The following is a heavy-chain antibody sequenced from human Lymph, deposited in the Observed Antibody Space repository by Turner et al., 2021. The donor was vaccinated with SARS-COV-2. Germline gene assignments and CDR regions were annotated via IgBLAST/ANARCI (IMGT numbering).Heavy chain of an antibody. V-gene: IGHV3-21*01. Sequence: EVQLVESGGGRVKPGGSLRLLCAASGSTFSTYSMNWVRQAPGKGLEWISSISSSSSYIYYADSVKGRFTISRDDAKNSLYLQMNSLRAEDTAVYYCARDIPTTADYFDYWGQGTLVTVSS. D-gene: IGHD4-17*01. CDR3: ARDIPTTADYFDY. CDR1: GSTFSTYS. J-gene: IGHJ4*02. CDR2: ISSSSSYI.